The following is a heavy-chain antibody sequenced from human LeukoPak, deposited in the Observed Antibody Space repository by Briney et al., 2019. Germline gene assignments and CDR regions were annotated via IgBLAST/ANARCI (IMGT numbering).Heavy chain of an antibody. J-gene: IGHJ4*02. CDR3: ARGDRLSEGYFDY. Sequence: ASVKVSCKASGYTFTTYYMHWVRQAPGQGLEWMGLINPSGGSTGYAQKFRGRVTMTRDTSTGTVYLELGSLRSEDTAVYFWARGDRLSEGYFDYWGQGTLVTVSS. CDR1: GYTFTTYY. D-gene: IGHD6-25*01. V-gene: IGHV1-46*01. CDR2: INPSGGST.